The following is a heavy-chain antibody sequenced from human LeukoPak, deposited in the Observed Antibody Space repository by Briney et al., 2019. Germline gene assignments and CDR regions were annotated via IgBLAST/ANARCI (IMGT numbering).Heavy chain of an antibody. CDR2: ISSSGSTI. D-gene: IGHD3-16*01. V-gene: IGHV3-48*03. J-gene: IGHJ4*02. CDR1: GFTFATYE. CDR3: LRAAYYVPGCLDS. Sequence: PGRSLRLSCAASGFTFATYEMNWVRQAPGKCPEWISYISSSGSTIYYSDSVKGRFTISRDNSKNSQFLQMNSLTREDTAIYYCLRAAYYVPGCLDSWGQRPPVTDSS.